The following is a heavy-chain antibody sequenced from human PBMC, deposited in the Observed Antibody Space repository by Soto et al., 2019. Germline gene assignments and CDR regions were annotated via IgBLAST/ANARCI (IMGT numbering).Heavy chain of an antibody. V-gene: IGHV1-69*02. Sequence: SVKVSCKASGGTFSSYTISWVRQAPGQGLEWMGRILPILGITNYAQKFQGRVTITADKSTSTAYMELSSLRSEDTAVYYCARGRSRDYDAFDIWGQGTMVTVSS. CDR2: ILPILGIT. CDR1: GGTFSSYT. D-gene: IGHD3-16*01. J-gene: IGHJ3*02. CDR3: ARGRSRDYDAFDI.